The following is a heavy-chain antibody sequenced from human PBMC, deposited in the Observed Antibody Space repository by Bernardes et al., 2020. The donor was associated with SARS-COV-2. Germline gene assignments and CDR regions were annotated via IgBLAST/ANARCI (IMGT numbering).Heavy chain of an antibody. Sequence: ASVKVSCKAVGYAFRSYGITWVRQASGQGLEWMGWISAYNGDTKYAQELQGRVTMTTDTSTTTAYLELRSLRSDDTSVYYCARRNPYSNSYYYYGMDVGGQGTTVTVSS. J-gene: IGHJ6*02. CDR1: GYAFRSYG. CDR3: ARRNPYSNSYYYYGMDV. D-gene: IGHD6-13*01. CDR2: ISAYNGDT. V-gene: IGHV1-18*01.